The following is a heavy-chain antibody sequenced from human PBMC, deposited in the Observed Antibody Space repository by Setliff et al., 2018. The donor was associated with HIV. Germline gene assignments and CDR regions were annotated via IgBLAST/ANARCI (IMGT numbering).Heavy chain of an antibody. V-gene: IGHV4-30-4*02. CDR1: GGSIISGDHY. CDR3: ARDHCIKGVCHMSYFDY. D-gene: IGHD2-8*01. Sequence: SETLSLTCTVSGGSIISGDHYWSWIRQPPGKGLEWIDYIYYSGSTYYNPSLKSRVTISVDTSKNQFSLNLSSVTAADTAVYYCARDHCIKGVCHMSYFDYWGQGMLVSVSS. J-gene: IGHJ4*02. CDR2: IYYSGST.